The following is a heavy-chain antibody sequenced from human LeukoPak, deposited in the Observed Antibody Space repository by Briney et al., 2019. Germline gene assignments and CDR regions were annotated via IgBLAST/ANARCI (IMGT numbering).Heavy chain of an antibody. CDR3: ARGGGYYVY. J-gene: IGHJ4*02. CDR1: GFSVISHY. D-gene: IGHD3-22*01. CDR2: IYSGGST. Sequence: PGGSLRLSCAASGFSVISHYMSSVRQAPGKGLEWVSVIYSGGSTYYADSVKGRFTTFRDNSKNTLYLQMNSLRGYDTAVYYCARGGGYYVYWGQGTLVTVSS. V-gene: IGHV3-53*01.